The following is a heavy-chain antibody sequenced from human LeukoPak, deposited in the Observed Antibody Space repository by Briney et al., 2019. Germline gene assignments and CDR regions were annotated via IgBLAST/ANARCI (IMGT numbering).Heavy chain of an antibody. Sequence: GESLRISCKGSGYTFTYWIDWVRQMPGKGLEWMGIIYPGDSDTRYSPSFQGQVTISVDKSISTAYLQWSSLKASDTAMYYCARQAGGGLYYIDYWGQGTLVTVSS. D-gene: IGHD4-23*01. CDR1: GYTFTYW. CDR3: ARQAGGGLYYIDY. J-gene: IGHJ4*02. V-gene: IGHV5-51*01. CDR2: IYPGDSDT.